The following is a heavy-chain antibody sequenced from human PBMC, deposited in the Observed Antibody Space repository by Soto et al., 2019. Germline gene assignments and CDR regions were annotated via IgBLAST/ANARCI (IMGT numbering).Heavy chain of an antibody. V-gene: IGHV1-69*13. D-gene: IGHD3-10*01. CDR3: ARAQRTFRSFGRGYYYYYYMDV. CDR2: IIPIFGTA. Sequence: ASVKVSCKASGGTFSSYAISWVRQAPGQGLEWMGGIIPIFGTANYAQKFQGRVTITADESTSTAYMELSSLRSEDTAVYYCARAQRTFRSFGRGYYYYYYMDVGGKGTTVTVSS. CDR1: GGTFSSYA. J-gene: IGHJ6*03.